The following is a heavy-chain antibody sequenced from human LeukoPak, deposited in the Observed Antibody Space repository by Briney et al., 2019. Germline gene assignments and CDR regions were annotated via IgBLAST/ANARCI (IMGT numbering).Heavy chain of an antibody. Sequence: ASVTVSFKASGYTFTSYDINWVRQAPGQGLEWMGWMNPNSGNTGYAQKFQGRVTMTRNTSISTAYMELSSLRSEDTAVYYCARVAVVRGVIISLSDYWGQGTLVTVSS. CDR3: ARVAVVRGVIISLSDY. J-gene: IGHJ4*02. D-gene: IGHD3-10*01. V-gene: IGHV1-8*01. CDR2: MNPNSGNT. CDR1: GYTFTSYD.